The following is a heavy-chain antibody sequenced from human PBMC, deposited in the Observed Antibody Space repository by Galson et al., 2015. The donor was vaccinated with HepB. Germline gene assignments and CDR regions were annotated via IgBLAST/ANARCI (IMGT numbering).Heavy chain of an antibody. V-gene: IGHV5-10-1*01. CDR2: IDPSDSYT. Sequence: QSGAEVKKPGESLRISCKGSGYSFTSYWISWVRQMPGKGLEWMGRIDPSDSYTNYSPSFQGHVTISADKSISTAYLQWSSLMASDTAMYYCARDRWGRGRAAPRYYYGMDVWGQGTTVTVSS. D-gene: IGHD6-13*01. CDR3: ARDRWGRGRAAPRYYYGMDV. J-gene: IGHJ6*02. CDR1: GYSFTSYW.